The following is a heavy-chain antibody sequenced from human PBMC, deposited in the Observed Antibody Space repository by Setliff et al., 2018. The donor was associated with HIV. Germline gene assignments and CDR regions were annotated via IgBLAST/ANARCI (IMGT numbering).Heavy chain of an antibody. CDR2: IYHSGTT. J-gene: IGHJ3*02. V-gene: IGHV4-4*02. CDR1: GGSISNYYW. CDR3: ARGRQIGIEGAGAFEI. D-gene: IGHD1-26*01. Sequence: PSETLSLTCIVSGGSISNYYWWTWVRQPPGKGLEWIGEIYHSGTTDYKPSLKSRVTMSLDQAKKKLSLRLSYVTAADTAVYYCARGRQIGIEGAGAFEIWGPGTVVTVS.